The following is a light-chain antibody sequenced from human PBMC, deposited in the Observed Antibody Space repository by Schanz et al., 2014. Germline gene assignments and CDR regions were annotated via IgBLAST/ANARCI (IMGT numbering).Light chain of an antibody. CDR2: AAS. CDR1: QSISNY. V-gene: IGKV1-39*01. J-gene: IGKJ5*01. Sequence: IQMTQSPSSLSASVGDRVTITCRASQSISNYLNWYQQKPGKAPKLLIYAASSLQSGVPSRFSGSGSGTDFTLTISSLQPEDFATYYCQQSGTFGQGTRLDIK. CDR3: QQSGT.